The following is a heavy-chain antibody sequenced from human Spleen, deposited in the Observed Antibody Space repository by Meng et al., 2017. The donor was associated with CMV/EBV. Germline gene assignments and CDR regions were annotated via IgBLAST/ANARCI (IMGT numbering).Heavy chain of an antibody. CDR3: ARLPIGDWNYSQFDQ. CDR2: IYYTGKT. D-gene: IGHD1-7*01. V-gene: IGHV4-59*01. CDR1: GGSISPYY. Sequence: SETLSLTCSVTGGSISPYYWSWIRRPPGKGLEWIGYIYYTGKTTVTPSLKSRVIISVDTSKNQFSLKLNSVTAADMAIYYCARLPIGDWNYSQFDQWGQGAPVTVSS. J-gene: IGHJ5*02.